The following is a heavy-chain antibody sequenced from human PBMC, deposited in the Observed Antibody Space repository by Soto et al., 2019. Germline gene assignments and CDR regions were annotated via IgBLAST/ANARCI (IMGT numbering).Heavy chain of an antibody. CDR2: IGGRGNSA. V-gene: IGHV3-23*01. CDR3: VREGRGSFDF. D-gene: IGHD5-12*01. Sequence: GGSLRLSCAASGFIFTNYAMNWVRQAPGKGLEWDSVIGGRGNSAYYADSVQGRFTISRDNSKNTLSLQMSSLTADDTAIYYCVREGRGSFDFWGRGTMVTV. J-gene: IGHJ3*01. CDR1: GFIFTNYA.